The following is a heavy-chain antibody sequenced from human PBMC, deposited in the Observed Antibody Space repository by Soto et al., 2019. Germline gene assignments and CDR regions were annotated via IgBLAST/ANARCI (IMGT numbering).Heavy chain of an antibody. Sequence: PGESLKISCKGSGYSFTSFWIGWVRQMPGTGLEWMGIIYPADSDTRYSPSFQGQVTISADKSTSTAYLQWSSLKASDSAMYYCARLSREELSKTFDYWGQGTLVTVSS. CDR1: GYSFTSFW. CDR3: ARLSREELSKTFDY. D-gene: IGHD3-16*02. V-gene: IGHV5-51*01. J-gene: IGHJ4*02. CDR2: IYPADSDT.